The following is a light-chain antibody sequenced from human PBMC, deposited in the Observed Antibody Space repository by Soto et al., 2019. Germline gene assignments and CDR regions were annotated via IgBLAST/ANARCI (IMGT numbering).Light chain of an antibody. CDR3: QQYNNWPPLT. CDR1: QSVSSN. CDR2: GAS. Sequence: EIGLTLSLATVSVSPGERAHLSCRASQSVSSNLAWYQQKPGQAPRLLIYGASTRATGIPARFSGSGSGTEFTLTISSLQYEDFAVYYCQQYNNWPPLTFGGGTKVDIK. V-gene: IGKV3-15*01. J-gene: IGKJ4*01.